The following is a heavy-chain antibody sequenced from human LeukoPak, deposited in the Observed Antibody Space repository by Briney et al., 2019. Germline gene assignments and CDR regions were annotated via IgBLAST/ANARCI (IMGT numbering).Heavy chain of an antibody. CDR2: IKGDGGEK. CDR1: GFTSRSYW. V-gene: IGHV3-7*01. D-gene: IGHD4-23*01. CDR3: VRDNRWASDY. Sequence: GGSLRLSCAGSGFTSRSYWMNWVRQAPGKGLEWVANIKGDGGEKYADSVEGRFTISRDNAKNSVYLQMNGLRVEDTAVYYCVRDNRWASDYWGQGTLVTVSS. J-gene: IGHJ4*02.